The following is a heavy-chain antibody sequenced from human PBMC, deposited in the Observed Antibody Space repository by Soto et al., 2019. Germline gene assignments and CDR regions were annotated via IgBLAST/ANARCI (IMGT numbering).Heavy chain of an antibody. CDR1: GYSFTSYW. J-gene: IGHJ4*02. D-gene: IGHD3-22*01. CDR3: ARPPTIDSSGYYFDY. Sequence: PGESLKISCKGSGYSFTSYWIGWVRQMPWKGLEWMGIIYPGDSDTRYSPSLQGQVTISADKSISTAYLQWSSLKASDTAVYYYARPPTIDSSGYYFDYWGQGTLVTVSS. CDR2: IYPGDSDT. V-gene: IGHV5-51*01.